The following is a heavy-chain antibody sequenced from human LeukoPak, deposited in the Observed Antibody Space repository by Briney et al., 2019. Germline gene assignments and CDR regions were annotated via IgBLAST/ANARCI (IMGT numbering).Heavy chain of an antibody. J-gene: IGHJ4*02. CDR3: AKDYYSLWDGDYDSPHYFDY. D-gene: IGHD4-17*01. CDR2: ISWDGGST. V-gene: IGHV3-43D*03. Sequence: PGGSLRLSCAASGFTFDDYAMHWVRQAPGKGLEWVSLISWDGGSTYYADSVKCRFTISRDNSKNSLYLQMNSLRAEDTALYYCAKDYYSLWDGDYDSPHYFDYWGQGTLVTVSS. CDR1: GFTFDDYA.